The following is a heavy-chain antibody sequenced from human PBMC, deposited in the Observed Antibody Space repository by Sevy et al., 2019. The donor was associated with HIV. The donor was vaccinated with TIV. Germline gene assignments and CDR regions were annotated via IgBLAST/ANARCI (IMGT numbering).Heavy chain of an antibody. D-gene: IGHD2-15*01. J-gene: IGHJ3*02. CDR2: IYYSGST. V-gene: IGHV4-39*01. Sequence: SETLSLTCTVSGGSISSSSYYWGWIRQPPGKGLEWIGSIYYSGSTYYNPSLKSRVTISVDTSKNQFSLTLSSVTAADTAVYYCAGYCSGGSCPKVDAFDIWGQGTMVTVSS. CDR3: AGYCSGGSCPKVDAFDI. CDR1: GGSISSSSYY.